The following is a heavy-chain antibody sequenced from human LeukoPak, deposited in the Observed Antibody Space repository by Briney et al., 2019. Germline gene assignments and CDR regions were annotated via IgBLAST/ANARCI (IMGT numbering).Heavy chain of an antibody. D-gene: IGHD3-10*01. CDR3: AKLDSPWAARGSFDH. Sequence: GGSLRLSCAASGFTLSSYALSWVRQAPGKGLEWVSTMTSDGGGTYSADSVKGRFTVSRDNSKNTLFLQMTRLRAEDTAVYYCAKLDSPWAARGSFDHWGQGALVTVSS. J-gene: IGHJ5*02. CDR2: MTSDGGGT. V-gene: IGHV3-23*01. CDR1: GFTLSSYA.